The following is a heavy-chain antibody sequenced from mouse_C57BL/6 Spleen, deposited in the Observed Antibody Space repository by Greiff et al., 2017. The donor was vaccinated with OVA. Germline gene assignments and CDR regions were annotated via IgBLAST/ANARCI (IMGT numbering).Heavy chain of an antibody. CDR1: GYAFSSSW. CDR2: IYPGDGDT. D-gene: IGHD2-4*01. CDR3: ARGGEDYEGWYFDV. V-gene: IGHV1-82*01. J-gene: IGHJ1*03. Sequence: VQLQQSGPELVKPGASVKISCKASGYAFSSSWMNWVKQRPGKGLEWIGRIYPGDGDTNYNGKFKGKATLTADKSSSTAYMQLSSLTSEDSAVYFCARGGEDYEGWYFDVWGTGTTVTVSS.